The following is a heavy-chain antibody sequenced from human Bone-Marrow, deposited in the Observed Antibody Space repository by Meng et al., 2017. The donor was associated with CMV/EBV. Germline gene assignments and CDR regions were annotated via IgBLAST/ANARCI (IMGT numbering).Heavy chain of an antibody. Sequence: SQTLSLTCAVYNGSFSNYYWSWIRQPPGQGLEWIGEIHHSGSANYNPSLKSRVTMSVDTSKNQFSLKLSSVTAADTAVYYCARHGYDFWSGYYSYWGQGTLVTVSS. V-gene: IGHV4-34*01. CDR2: IHHSGSA. CDR1: NGSFSNYY. D-gene: IGHD3-3*01. CDR3: ARHGYDFWSGYYSY. J-gene: IGHJ4*02.